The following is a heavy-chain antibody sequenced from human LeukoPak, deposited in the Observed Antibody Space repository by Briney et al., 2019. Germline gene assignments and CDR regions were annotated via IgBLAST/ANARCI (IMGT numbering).Heavy chain of an antibody. J-gene: IGHJ5*02. V-gene: IGHV1-18*04. Sequence: ASVKVSCKASGYSFTSYDISWVRQAPGQGLEWMGWISTYNGNTDYAQKLQGRVTVTTDTSTRTAHMELRSLTSDDTAVYYCARAYYGSGSYHWFDPWGQGTLVTVSS. CDR3: ARAYYGSGSYHWFDP. CDR2: ISTYNGNT. CDR1: GYSFTSYD. D-gene: IGHD3-10*01.